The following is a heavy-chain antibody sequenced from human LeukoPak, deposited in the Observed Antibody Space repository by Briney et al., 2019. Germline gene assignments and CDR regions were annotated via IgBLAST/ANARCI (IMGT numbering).Heavy chain of an antibody. CDR1: GGSFSGYY. D-gene: IGHD3-10*01. CDR3: ARGGYTNYYGSGSYYKPFDY. CDR2: ISHSGST. V-gene: IGHV4-34*01. J-gene: IGHJ4*02. Sequence: SETLSLTCAVYGGSFSGYYWSWIRQPPGKGLEWIGEISHSGSTNYNPSLKSRVTISVDTSKNQFSLKLSSVTAADTAVYYCARGGYTNYYGSGSYYKPFDYWGQGTLVTVSS.